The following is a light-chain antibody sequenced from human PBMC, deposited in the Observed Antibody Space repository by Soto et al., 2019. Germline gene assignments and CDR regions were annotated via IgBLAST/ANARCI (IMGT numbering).Light chain of an antibody. CDR3: ETWGSNTRV. V-gene: IGLV4-60*03. J-gene: IGLJ3*02. CDR2: LEVSGSY. Sequence: QLVLTQSSSASASLGSSVKLTCTLSSGYSGNIIAWHQQQPGKAPRFLMRLEVSGSYNKGSGVPDRFSGSSSGADRYLTSSNLQSEDEADYYCETWGSNTRVFGGGTKLTVL. CDR1: SGYSGNI.